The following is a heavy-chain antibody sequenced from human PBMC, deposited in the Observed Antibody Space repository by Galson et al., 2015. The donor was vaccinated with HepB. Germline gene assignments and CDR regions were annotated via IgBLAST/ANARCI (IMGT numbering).Heavy chain of an antibody. Sequence: SVKVSCKASGYTFIDYHIHWLRQAPGQAPEWVGWVNSNSGGTNFAQKFRGRVTMTRDTSINTIYMDLSSLTSDDTAVYYCARISVVRHPTKYFDSWGQGTLITVSS. V-gene: IGHV1-2*02. CDR2: VNSNSGGT. D-gene: IGHD2-21*01. J-gene: IGHJ4*02. CDR3: ARISVVRHPTKYFDS. CDR1: GYTFIDYH.